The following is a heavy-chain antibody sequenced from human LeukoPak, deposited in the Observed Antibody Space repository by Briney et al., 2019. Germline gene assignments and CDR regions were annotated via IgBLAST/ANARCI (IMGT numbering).Heavy chain of an antibody. CDR2: IWYDGSNK. Sequence: GGSLRLSCAASGFTFSNYGMHWVRQAPGKGLEWVAVIWYDGSNKYYADSVKGRFTISRDNSKNTLYLQMNSLRAEGTAVYYCAVHCSSSSCPPDYWGQGTLVTVSS. D-gene: IGHD2-2*01. CDR1: GFTFSNYG. CDR3: AVHCSSSSCPPDY. V-gene: IGHV3-33*01. J-gene: IGHJ4*02.